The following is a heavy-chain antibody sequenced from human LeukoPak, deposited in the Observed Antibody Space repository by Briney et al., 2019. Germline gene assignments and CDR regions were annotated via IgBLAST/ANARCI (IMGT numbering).Heavy chain of an antibody. D-gene: IGHD1-1*01. J-gene: IGHJ6*03. V-gene: IGHV1-18*01. CDR2: ISAYNGNT. Sequence: ASVKVSCKASGYTFTSYGISWVRQAPGQGLEWMEWISAYNGNTNYAQKLQGRVTMTTDTSTSTAYMELRSLRSDDTAVYYCARNGLTTGAKSYYYYMDVWGKGTTVTVSS. CDR1: GYTFTSYG. CDR3: ARNGLTTGAKSYYYYMDV.